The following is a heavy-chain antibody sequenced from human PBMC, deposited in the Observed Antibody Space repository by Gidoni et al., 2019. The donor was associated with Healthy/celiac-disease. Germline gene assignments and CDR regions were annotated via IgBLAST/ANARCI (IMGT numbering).Heavy chain of an antibody. CDR1: GGSFSGSY. D-gene: IGHD2-15*01. J-gene: IGHJ6*02. Sequence: QVQLQQWGAGLLKPSETLSLTCAVYGGSFSGSYWSWIRQPPGKGLEWIGEINHSGSTNYNPSLKSRVTISVDTSKNQFSLKLSSVTAADTAVYYCARSGVVAATQGRANYYYGMDVWGQGTTVTVSS. V-gene: IGHV4-34*01. CDR3: ARSGVVAATQGRANYYYGMDV. CDR2: INHSGST.